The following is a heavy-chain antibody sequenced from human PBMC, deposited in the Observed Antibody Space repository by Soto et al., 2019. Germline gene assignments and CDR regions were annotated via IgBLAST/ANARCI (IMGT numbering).Heavy chain of an antibody. J-gene: IGHJ5*02. Sequence: GSLRLSCATSGGNFSSYAMSWVRQAPGKGLEWIGTIYSTENTYYHPSLLSRVTISVDTSMNQFSLKLSSVTAADTAVYYCARVPDRWGQGTLVTVSS. CDR1: GGNFSSYA. CDR3: ARVPDR. CDR2: IYSTENT. D-gene: IGHD2-2*01. V-gene: IGHV4-39*07.